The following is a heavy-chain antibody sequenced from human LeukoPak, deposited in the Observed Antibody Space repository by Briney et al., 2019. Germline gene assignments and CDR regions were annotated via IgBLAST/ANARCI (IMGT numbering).Heavy chain of an antibody. CDR1: GFTFSDYG. V-gene: IGHV3-23*01. CDR3: AKVKGSGWYFWSY. Sequence: PGGSLRLSCVASGFTFSDYGMSWVRQAPGKGLEWVSGISSSGSSTYYADSVKGRFTISRDNSKNTLYLQMNSLRAEDTAICYCAKVKGSGWYFWSYWGQGTLVTVSS. D-gene: IGHD6-19*01. CDR2: ISSSGSST. J-gene: IGHJ4*02.